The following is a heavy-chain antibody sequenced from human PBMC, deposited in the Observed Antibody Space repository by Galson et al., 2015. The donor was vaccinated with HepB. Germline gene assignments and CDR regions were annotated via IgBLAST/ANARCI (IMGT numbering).Heavy chain of an antibody. J-gene: IGHJ6*02. CDR3: AREKDTMVRGVEQTDYYYYGMDV. Sequence: SVKVSCKASGYTFTSYAMHWVRQAPRQRLEWMGWINAGNGNTKYSQKFQGRVTITRDTSASTAHMELSSLRSEDTAVYYCAREKDTMVRGVEQTDYYYYGMDVWGQGTTVTVSS. CDR1: GYTFTSYA. CDR2: INAGNGNT. D-gene: IGHD3-10*01. V-gene: IGHV1-3*01.